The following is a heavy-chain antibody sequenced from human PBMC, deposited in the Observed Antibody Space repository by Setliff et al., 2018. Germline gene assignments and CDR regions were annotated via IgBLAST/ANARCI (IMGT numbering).Heavy chain of an antibody. CDR3: ARASRYGTIRYRGDYYMDV. V-gene: IGHV7-4-1*02. CDR1: GYTFTTYA. D-gene: IGHD5-12*01. J-gene: IGHJ6*03. Sequence: ASVKVSCKTSGYTFTTYAISWMRQAPGQGLEWMGWINTNTGNPSYAQDFTGRFVFSLDTSVSTAYLQISSLKADDTAVYYCARASRYGTIRYRGDYYMDVWGKGTTVTVSS. CDR2: INTNTGNP.